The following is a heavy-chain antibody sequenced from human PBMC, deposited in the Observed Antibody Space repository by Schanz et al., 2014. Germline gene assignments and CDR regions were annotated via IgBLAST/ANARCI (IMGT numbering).Heavy chain of an antibody. J-gene: IGHJ6*02. D-gene: IGHD3-9*01. CDR2: IYYSGST. CDR1: GGSISSYY. CDR3: ARARFTGYYMDV. V-gene: IGHV4-59*01. Sequence: QVQLQESGPGLVKPSETLSLTCTVSGGSISSYYWSWIRQPPGKGLEWIGYIYYSGSTDYNPSLKSRVTMSVDTSKNQFSLKLSSVTAADTAVYYCARARFTGYYMDVWGQGTAVTVSS.